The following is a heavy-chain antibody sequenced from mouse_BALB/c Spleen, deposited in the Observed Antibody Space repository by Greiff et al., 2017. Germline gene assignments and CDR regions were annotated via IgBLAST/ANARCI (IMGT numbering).Heavy chain of an antibody. D-gene: IGHD2-1*01. J-gene: IGHJ2*01. CDR3: VLWYLDY. Sequence: VQLVESGAELAKPGASVKMSCKASGYTFTSYWMHWVKQRPGQGLEWIGYINPSTGYTEYNQKFKDKATLTADKSSSTAYMQLSSLTSEDSAVYYCVLWYLDYWGQGTTLTVSS. CDR2: INPSTGYT. CDR1: GYTFTSYW. V-gene: IGHV1-7*01.